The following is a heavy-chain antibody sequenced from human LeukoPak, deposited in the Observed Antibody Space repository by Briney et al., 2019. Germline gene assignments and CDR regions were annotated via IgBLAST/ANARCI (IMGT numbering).Heavy chain of an antibody. J-gene: IGHJ6*03. Sequence: PGGSLRLSCAASGFTFSSYWMSWARQAPGKGLEWVANIKQDGSEKYYVDSVKGRFTISRDNAKNSLYLQMNSLRAEDTAVYYCARPGTRSPSYYYYMDVWGKGTTVTIPS. D-gene: IGHD1-14*01. CDR3: ARPGTRSPSYYYYMDV. CDR2: IKQDGSEK. V-gene: IGHV3-7*01. CDR1: GFTFSSYW.